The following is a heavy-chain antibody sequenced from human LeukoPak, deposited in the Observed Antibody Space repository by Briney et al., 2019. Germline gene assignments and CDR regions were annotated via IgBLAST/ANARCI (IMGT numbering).Heavy chain of an antibody. CDR2: INHSGST. J-gene: IGHJ3*02. V-gene: IGHV4-34*01. CDR1: GGSFSGYY. D-gene: IGHD3-10*01. Sequence: SETLSLTCAVYGGSFSGYYWCWIRQPPGKGLEWIGEINHSGSTNYNPSLKSRVTISVDTSKNQFSLKLSSVTAADTAVYYCASSYGHPAFDIWGQGTMVTVSS. CDR3: ASSYGHPAFDI.